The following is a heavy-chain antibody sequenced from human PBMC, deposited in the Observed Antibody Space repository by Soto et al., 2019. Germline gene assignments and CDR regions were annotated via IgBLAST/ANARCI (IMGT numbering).Heavy chain of an antibody. CDR3: ARDKGNYYDSSGYYPGGNWFDP. V-gene: IGHV4-31*03. CDR2: IYYSGST. Sequence: SETLSLTCTVSGGSISSGGYYWSWIRQHPGKGLECIGYIYYSGSTYYNPSLKSRVTISVDTSKNQFSLKLSSVTAADTAVYYCARDKGNYYDSSGYYPGGNWFDPWGQGTLVTVSS. J-gene: IGHJ5*02. CDR1: GGSISSGGYY. D-gene: IGHD3-22*01.